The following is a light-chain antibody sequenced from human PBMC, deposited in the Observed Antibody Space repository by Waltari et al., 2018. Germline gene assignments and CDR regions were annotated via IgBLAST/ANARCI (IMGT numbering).Light chain of an antibody. CDR2: ATS. J-gene: IGKJ2*01. CDR3: QQFGGAPMYT. V-gene: IGKV3-20*01. Sequence: VVLTQSPDILSLSPGERATLSCRASRPVDSAYLAWYQQQPGQAPRLLIYATSTRPPGVPDKFSGSGSGTDYTLTIDTVEPEDSAVYFCQQFGGAPMYTFGQGTRLEI. CDR1: RPVDSAY.